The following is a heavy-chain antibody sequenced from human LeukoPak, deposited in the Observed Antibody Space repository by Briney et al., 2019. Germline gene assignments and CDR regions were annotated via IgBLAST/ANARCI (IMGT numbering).Heavy chain of an antibody. V-gene: IGHV3-30-3*01. CDR1: GFTFSSYA. J-gene: IGHJ4*02. CDR2: ISYDGSNK. CDR3: ASSGGLYGPPKY. D-gene: IGHD4-17*01. Sequence: GGSLRLSCAASGFTFSSYAVHWVRQAPGKGLEWVAVISYDGSNKYYADSVKGRFTISRDNSKNTLYLQMNSLRAEDTAVYYCASSGGLYGPPKYWGQGTLVTVSS.